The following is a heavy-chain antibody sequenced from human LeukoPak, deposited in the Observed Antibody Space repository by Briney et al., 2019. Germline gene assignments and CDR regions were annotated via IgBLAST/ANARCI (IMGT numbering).Heavy chain of an antibody. CDR3: ATGNYYGSGSYYTLGY. CDR1: GYTLIELS. J-gene: IGHJ4*02. Sequence: ASVKVSCKVSGYTLIELSMHWVRQAPGKGLEWMGGFDPEDGETIYAQKFQGRVTMTEDTSTDTAYMELSSLRSEDTAVYYCATGNYYGSGSYYTLGYWGQGTLVTVSS. D-gene: IGHD3-10*01. CDR2: FDPEDGET. V-gene: IGHV1-24*01.